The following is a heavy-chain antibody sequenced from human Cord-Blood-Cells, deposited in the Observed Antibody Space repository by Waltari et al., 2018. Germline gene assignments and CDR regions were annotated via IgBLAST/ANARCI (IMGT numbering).Heavy chain of an antibody. CDR3: YYYYDSSGYYPEYFQH. Sequence: QVQLVQSGAEVKKPGASVKVSCKVSGYTLTELSMHWVRQAPGKGLEWMGGFDPEDWETIYAQKFQGRVTMTEDTSTDTAYMELSSLRSEDTAVYYCYYYYDSSGYYPEYFQHWGQGTLVTVSS. J-gene: IGHJ1*01. V-gene: IGHV1-24*01. CDR1: GYTLTELS. CDR2: FDPEDWET. D-gene: IGHD3-22*01.